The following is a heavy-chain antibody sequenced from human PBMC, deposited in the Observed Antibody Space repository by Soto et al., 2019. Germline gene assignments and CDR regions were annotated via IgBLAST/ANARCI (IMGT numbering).Heavy chain of an antibody. V-gene: IGHV3-33*01. Sequence: QVQLVESGGGVVQPGRSLRLSCAASGFTFSSYGMHWVRQAPGKGLEWVAVIWYDGSNKYYADSVKGRFTISRDNSKNTLYLQMNSLRAQDTAVYYCASTIFVVAVGDYWGPGTLVTVSS. J-gene: IGHJ4*02. CDR3: ASTIFVVAVGDY. CDR1: GFTFSSYG. D-gene: IGHD3-3*01. CDR2: IWYDGSNK.